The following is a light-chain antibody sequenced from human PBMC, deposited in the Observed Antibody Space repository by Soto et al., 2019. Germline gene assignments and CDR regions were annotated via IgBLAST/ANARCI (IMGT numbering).Light chain of an antibody. Sequence: DIQMTQSPSTLSASVGDRVTITCRAGQSIGSWLAWYQQKPGKAPNLLIYDASSLESGVPSRFSGSGSGTEFTLTISSLQPADSATYYCQQYKSSLFSFGPGIKVEIK. CDR1: QSIGSW. J-gene: IGKJ3*01. V-gene: IGKV1-5*01. CDR2: DAS. CDR3: QQYKSSLFS.